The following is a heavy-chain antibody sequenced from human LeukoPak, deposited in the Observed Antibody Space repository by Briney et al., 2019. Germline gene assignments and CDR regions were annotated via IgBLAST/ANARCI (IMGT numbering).Heavy chain of an antibody. CDR1: GYTFTNFY. CDR3: TMVVGANTALWFDP. D-gene: IGHD1-26*01. V-gene: IGHV1-2*02. J-gene: IGHJ5*02. CDR2: IVPSSGGT. Sequence: ASVKVSCKASGYTFTNFYMHWVRQAPGQGLEWMGWIVPSSGGTNYAQKFKGRVTMTRDTSVSTAYMELSRLTSDDTAMYYCTMVVGANTALWFDPCGQGTLVTVSS.